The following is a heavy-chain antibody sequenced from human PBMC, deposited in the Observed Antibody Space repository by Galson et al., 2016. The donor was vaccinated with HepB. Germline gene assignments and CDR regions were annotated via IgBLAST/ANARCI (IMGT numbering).Heavy chain of an antibody. CDR2: ISYDGSNK. J-gene: IGHJ4*02. D-gene: IGHD3-10*01. Sequence: SLRLSCAASGFTFSSYAMHWVRQAPGKGLEWVAVISYDGSNKYYVDSVKGRFTISRDNSKNTLYLQMNSLRVEDTAMYYCARDGYYYGSGSYGAATYWGQGTPVTVSS. CDR3: ARDGYYYGSGSYGAATY. CDR1: GFTFSSYA. V-gene: IGHV3-30*04.